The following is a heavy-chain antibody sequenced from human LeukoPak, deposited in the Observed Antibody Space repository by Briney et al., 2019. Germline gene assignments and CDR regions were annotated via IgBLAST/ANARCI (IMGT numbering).Heavy chain of an antibody. J-gene: IGHJ4*02. Sequence: SETLSLTCAVSGGSISSSNWWSWVRQPPGKGLEWIGEIYHSGSTNYNPSLKSRVTISVDTSKNQFSLKLSSVTAADTAVYYCARGDNLGRHIVVVTAIEPPDYWGQGTLVTVSS. CDR3: ARGDNLGRHIVVVTAIEPPDY. D-gene: IGHD2-21*02. CDR2: IYHSGST. CDR1: GGSISSSNW. V-gene: IGHV4-4*02.